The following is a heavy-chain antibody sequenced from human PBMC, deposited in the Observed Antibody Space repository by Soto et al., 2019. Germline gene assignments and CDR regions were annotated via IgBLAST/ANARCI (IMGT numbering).Heavy chain of an antibody. V-gene: IGHV1-18*01. Sequence: QVELIQSGPEVKRPGTSVKVSCKASGYTFITSGINWVRQTPGQSLEWVGWISPANADKEYAQKFKDRVTLTSETSTDTVYMELTNLRSDDTAVYFCARGRYFATTHRQWWYFDFWGRGTPVTVSS. CDR2: ISPANADK. J-gene: IGHJ2*01. CDR3: ARGRYFATTHRQWWYFDF. D-gene: IGHD6-19*01. CDR1: GYTFITSG.